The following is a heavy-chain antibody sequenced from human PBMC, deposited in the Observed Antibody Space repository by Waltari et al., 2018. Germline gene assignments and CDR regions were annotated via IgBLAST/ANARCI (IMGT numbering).Heavy chain of an antibody. Sequence: EVQLLESGGGLVQPGGSLRLPCTVSGLTSRDDAMTWVRQAPGKGLGWVALVGSSGAATYYADSVKGRFSISRDNSRNTLYLQMNSLRAEDTAMYYCAKRGAPGELWFFDYWGQGNLVTVSS. CDR2: VGSSGAAT. V-gene: IGHV3-23*01. D-gene: IGHD2-21*01. CDR1: GLTSRDDA. CDR3: AKRGAPGELWFFDY. J-gene: IGHJ4*02.